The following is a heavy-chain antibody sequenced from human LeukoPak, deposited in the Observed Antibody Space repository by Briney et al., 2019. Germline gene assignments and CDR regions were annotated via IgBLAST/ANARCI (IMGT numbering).Heavy chain of an antibody. CDR3: ARAGERSSTSCLDY. J-gene: IGHJ4*02. V-gene: IGHV3-30-3*01. Sequence: GGSLRLSCAASGFTFSSYAMHWVRQAPGKGLEWVAVISYDGSNKYYADSVKGRFTISRDNSKNTLYLQMNSLRAEDTAVYYCARAGERSSTSCLDYWGQGTLVTVSS. D-gene: IGHD2-2*01. CDR2: ISYDGSNK. CDR1: GFTFSSYA.